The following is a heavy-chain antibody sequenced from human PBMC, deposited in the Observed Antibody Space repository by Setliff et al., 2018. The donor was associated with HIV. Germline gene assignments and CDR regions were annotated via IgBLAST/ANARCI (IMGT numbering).Heavy chain of an antibody. CDR3: ARHDGPNGGGDCYLLGYFDL. CDR1: GYSISGGYY. Sequence: SETLSLTCAVSGYSISGGYYWGWIRQPPGKGLEWIGSIYHSGSTYHNPSLKGRVTISVDTSKNQFSLQLSSVTAADTAVYYCARHDGPNGGGDCYLLGYFDLWGRGTLVTVSS. V-gene: IGHV4-38-2*01. D-gene: IGHD2-21*02. J-gene: IGHJ2*01. CDR2: IYHSGST.